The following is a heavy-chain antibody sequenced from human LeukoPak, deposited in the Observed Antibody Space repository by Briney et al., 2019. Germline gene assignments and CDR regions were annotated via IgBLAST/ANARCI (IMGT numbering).Heavy chain of an antibody. J-gene: IGHJ5*02. CDR3: AREYYYDSSGYYLDP. D-gene: IGHD3-22*01. CDR2: IWYDGSNK. V-gene: IGHV3-33*01. CDR1: GFTFSSYG. Sequence: PGGSLRLSCAASGFTFSSYGMHWVRQAPGKGLEWVAVIWYDGSNKCYADSVKGRFTISRDNSKNTLYLQMNSLRAEDTAVYYCAREYYYDSSGYYLDPWGQGTLVTVSS.